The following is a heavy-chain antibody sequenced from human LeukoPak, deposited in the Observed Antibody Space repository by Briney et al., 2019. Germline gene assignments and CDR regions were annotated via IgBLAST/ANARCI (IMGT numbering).Heavy chain of an antibody. V-gene: IGHV1-69*05. Sequence: SVKVSCRASGGTFSSYAISWVRQAPGQGLEWMGRIIPIFGTANYAQKFQGRVTITTDESTSTAYMELSSLRSEDTAVYYCASTGYDSSGYYSYTFDYWGQGTLVTVSS. CDR1: GGTFSSYA. J-gene: IGHJ4*02. D-gene: IGHD3-22*01. CDR3: ASTGYDSSGYYSYTFDY. CDR2: IIPIFGTA.